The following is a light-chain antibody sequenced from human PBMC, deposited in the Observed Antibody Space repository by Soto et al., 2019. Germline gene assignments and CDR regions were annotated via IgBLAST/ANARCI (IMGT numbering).Light chain of an antibody. Sequence: DLQMTQSPSSLSASVGDRVTITYQAIQDISNYLNWYQQKPGKVPKLLIFDASNVETGVPSRFSGSGSGTDFTFTISSLQPEDIGTYYCQQYEDLPLTFGGGTRVEIK. CDR1: QDISNY. J-gene: IGKJ4*01. V-gene: IGKV1-33*01. CDR2: DAS. CDR3: QQYEDLPLT.